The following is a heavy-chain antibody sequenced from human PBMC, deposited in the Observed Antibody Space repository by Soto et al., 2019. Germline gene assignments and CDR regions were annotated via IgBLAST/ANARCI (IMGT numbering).Heavy chain of an antibody. D-gene: IGHD5-12*01. V-gene: IGHV3-11*05. CDR2: ISSSSSCT. Sequence: GGSLRLSCAASGFTFSDHYMSWIRQAPGKGLEWVSYISSSSSCTNYADSVKGRFTISRDNAKNSLYLQMNSLRAEDTAVYYCAREVGSLPSPDDYWGQGTLVTVSS. CDR1: GFTFSDHY. J-gene: IGHJ4*02. CDR3: AREVGSLPSPDDY.